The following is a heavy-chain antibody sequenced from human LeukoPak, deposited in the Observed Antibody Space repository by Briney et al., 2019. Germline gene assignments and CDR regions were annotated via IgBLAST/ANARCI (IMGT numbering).Heavy chain of an antibody. CDR1: GFTFSSYS. V-gene: IGHV3-21*01. D-gene: IGHD2-2*01. J-gene: IGHJ3*02. CDR2: ISSSRSYI. Sequence: GGSLRLSCAASGFTFSSYSMNWVRQAPGKGLEWVSSISSSRSYIYYADSVKGRFTISRDNAKKSLYLQMNSLSAEDTAVYYCARDQGYCSSTSCYSDSSAFDIWGQGTMVTVSS. CDR3: ARDQGYCSSTSCYSDSSAFDI.